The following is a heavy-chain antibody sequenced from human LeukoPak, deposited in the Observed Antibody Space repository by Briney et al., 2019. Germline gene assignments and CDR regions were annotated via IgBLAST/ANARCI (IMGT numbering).Heavy chain of an antibody. CDR2: IIPILGIA. D-gene: IGHD3-22*01. CDR3: ASRAEYYDSSGYYAQGAFDI. J-gene: IGHJ3*02. CDR1: GGSFSSYA. V-gene: IGHV1-69*04. Sequence: VASVKVSCKASGGSFSSYAISWVRQAPGQGLEWMGRIIPILGIANYAQKFQGRVTITADKSTSTAYMELSSLRPEDTAVYYCASRAEYYDSSGYYAQGAFDIWGQGTMVTVSS.